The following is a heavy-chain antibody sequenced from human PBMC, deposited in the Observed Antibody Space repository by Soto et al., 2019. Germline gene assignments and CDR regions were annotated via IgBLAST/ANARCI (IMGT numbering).Heavy chain of an antibody. CDR2: IYYSGST. Sequence: QVQLQESGPGLVKPSETLSLTCTVSGGSISSYYWSWIRQPPGKGLEWIGYIYYSGSTNYNPSLKSRVTISVDTSKNQFSLKLSSVTAADTAVYYCARAWGLYCAYWGQGTLVTVSS. V-gene: IGHV4-59*01. CDR3: ARAWGLYCAY. CDR1: GGSISSYY. J-gene: IGHJ4*02. D-gene: IGHD3-16*01.